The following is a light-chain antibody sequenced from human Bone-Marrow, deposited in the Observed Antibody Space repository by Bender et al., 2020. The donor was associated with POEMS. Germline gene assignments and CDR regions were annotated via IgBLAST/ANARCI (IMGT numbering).Light chain of an antibody. V-gene: IGLV2-18*02. J-gene: IGLJ1*01. Sequence: QSALTQPPSVSGSPGQSVTISCTGTGSDVGVYDRVSWYQQPPGTAPKLIIYDVSDRPSGVSNRFSGSKSGDTASLTISGLQADDEADYYCCSYTTSSTRVFGTGTKVTVL. CDR2: DVS. CDR3: CSYTTSSTRV. CDR1: GSDVGVYDR.